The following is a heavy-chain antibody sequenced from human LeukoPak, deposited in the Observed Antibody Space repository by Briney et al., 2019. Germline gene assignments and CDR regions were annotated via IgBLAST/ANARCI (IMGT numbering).Heavy chain of an antibody. Sequence: SETLSLACSVSGGSISGYYWSWIRQPPGKGLEWIGDVPISGGPRYNPSLKSRVTISVDTSKNQISLKLTSVTAADTAVYYCARQAYTPLWEFDYWGQGTLVTVSS. CDR1: GGSISGYY. D-gene: IGHD1-26*01. V-gene: IGHV4-4*09. CDR3: ARQAYTPLWEFDY. J-gene: IGHJ4*02. CDR2: VPISGGP.